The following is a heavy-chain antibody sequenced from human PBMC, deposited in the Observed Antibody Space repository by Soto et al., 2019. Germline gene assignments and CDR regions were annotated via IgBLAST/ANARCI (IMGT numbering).Heavy chain of an antibody. D-gene: IGHD2-15*01. CDR3: ARGQGYCSGGICYYYYYGMDV. CDR1: GGTFSSDA. CDR2: IIPTSGTA. J-gene: IGHJ6*02. V-gene: IGHV1-69*13. Sequence: SVKVSCKASGGTFSSDAFSWVRQAPGQGLEWMGGIIPTSGTANYAQKFQGRATITADESTSTAYVELSSLTSEDTAVYFCARGQGYCSGGICYYYYYGMDVWGQGTTVTVSS.